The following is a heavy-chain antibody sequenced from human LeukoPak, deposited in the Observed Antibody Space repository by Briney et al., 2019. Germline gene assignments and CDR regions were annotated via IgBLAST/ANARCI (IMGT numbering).Heavy chain of an antibody. CDR2: IKQDGSEK. V-gene: IGHV3-7*01. Sequence: PGGSLRLSCAASGFTFSSYWMSWVRQAPGKGLEWVANIKQDGSEKYYVDSAKGRFTISRDNAKNSLYLQMNSLRAEDTAVYYCARVSDSSSWFYYYYYGMDVWGQGTTVTVSS. CDR3: ARVSDSSSWFYYYYYGMDV. CDR1: GFTFSSYW. J-gene: IGHJ6*02. D-gene: IGHD6-13*01.